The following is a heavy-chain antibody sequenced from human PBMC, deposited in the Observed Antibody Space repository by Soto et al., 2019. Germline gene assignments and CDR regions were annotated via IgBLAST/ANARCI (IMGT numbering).Heavy chain of an antibody. CDR3: ARVWGGAFDI. Sequence: QVQLQESGPGLVKPSETLSLTCTVSGGSISSYYWSWIRQPPGKGLEWIGYIYYSGSTNYNPSLKMGVPIAXDTSKNQFSLKLSSVTAADTAVYYCARVWGGAFDIWGQGTMVTVSS. J-gene: IGHJ3*02. D-gene: IGHD3-10*01. V-gene: IGHV4-59*01. CDR1: GGSISSYY. CDR2: IYYSGST.